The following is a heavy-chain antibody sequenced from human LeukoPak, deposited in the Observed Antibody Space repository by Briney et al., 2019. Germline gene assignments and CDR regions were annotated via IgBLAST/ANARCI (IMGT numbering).Heavy chain of an antibody. CDR3: AKDTGSTSYGDMGDAFDI. V-gene: IGHV3-23*01. CDR2: ISGSGGST. Sequence: GGSLRLSCAASRFTFSSYAMSWVRQAPGKGLEWVSTISGSGGSTYYADSVKGRFTISRDNSKNTLYLQMNSLRAEDTAVYYCAKDTGSTSYGDMGDAFDIWGQGTMVTVSS. D-gene: IGHD4-17*01. CDR1: RFTFSSYA. J-gene: IGHJ3*02.